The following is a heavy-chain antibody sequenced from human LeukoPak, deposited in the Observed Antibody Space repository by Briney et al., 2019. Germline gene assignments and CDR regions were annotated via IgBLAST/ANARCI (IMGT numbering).Heavy chain of an antibody. V-gene: IGHV3-9*01. Sequence: GGSLRLSCAASGFTFDDYAMHWVRQAPGKGLEWVSGISWNSGSIGYADSVKGRFTISRDNAKNSLYPQMNSLRAEDTALYYCARSRGVSYYFDYWGQGTLVTVSS. J-gene: IGHJ4*02. CDR1: GFTFDDYA. D-gene: IGHD3-16*02. CDR2: ISWNSGSI. CDR3: ARSRGVSYYFDY.